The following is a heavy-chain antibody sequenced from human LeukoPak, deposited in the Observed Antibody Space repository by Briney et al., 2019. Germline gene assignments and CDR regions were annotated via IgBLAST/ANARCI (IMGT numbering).Heavy chain of an antibody. Sequence: SETLSLTCTVSGGSISSYYWSWIRQSPGKGLEWIGYIYYSGSTNYNPSLKSRVTISVDTSKSQFSLKLSSVTAADTAVYYCARTLGYYDSSGYCPWGQGTLVTVSS. CDR3: ARTLGYYDSSGYCP. V-gene: IGHV4-59*01. CDR2: IYYSGST. J-gene: IGHJ5*02. D-gene: IGHD3-22*01. CDR1: GGSISSYY.